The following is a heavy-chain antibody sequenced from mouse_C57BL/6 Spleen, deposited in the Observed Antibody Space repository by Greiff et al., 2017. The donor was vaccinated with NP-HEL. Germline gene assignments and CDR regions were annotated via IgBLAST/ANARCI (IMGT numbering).Heavy chain of an antibody. CDR3: TFITTVVATRYFDV. Sequence: VQLKQSGAELVRPGASVKLSCTASGFNIKDYYMHWVKQRPEQGLEWIGRIDPEDGDTEYAPKFQGKATMTADTSSNTAYLQLSSLTSEDTAVYYCTFITTVVATRYFDVWGTGTTVTVSS. V-gene: IGHV14-1*01. CDR1: GFNIKDYY. CDR2: IDPEDGDT. J-gene: IGHJ1*03. D-gene: IGHD1-1*01.